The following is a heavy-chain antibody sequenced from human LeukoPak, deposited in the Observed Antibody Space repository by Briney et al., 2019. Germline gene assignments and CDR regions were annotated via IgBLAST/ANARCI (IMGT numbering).Heavy chain of an antibody. V-gene: IGHV3-30*18. CDR1: GFTFSSYG. J-gene: IGHJ4*02. Sequence: PGRSLRLSCAASGFTFSSYGMHWVRQAPGKGLEWVAVISYDGSNKYYADSVKGRFTISRDNSKNTLYLQMNSLRAEDTAVYYCANDRYSSGFDYWGQGTLITVSS. D-gene: IGHD6-19*01. CDR2: ISYDGSNK. CDR3: ANDRYSSGFDY.